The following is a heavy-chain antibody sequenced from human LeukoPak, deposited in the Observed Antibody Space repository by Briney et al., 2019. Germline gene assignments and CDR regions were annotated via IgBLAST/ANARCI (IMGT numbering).Heavy chain of an antibody. CDR2: ISSSGSTI. J-gene: IGHJ6*02. CDR3: ASTLTRITIFGVPSSDYYYGMDV. V-gene: IGHV3-11*01. Sequence: GGSLRLSCAASGFTFSDYYMSWIRQAPGKGLEWVSYISSSGSTIYYADSVKGRFTISRDNAKNSLYLQMNSPRAEDTAVYYCASTLTRITIFGVPSSDYYYGMDVWGQGTTVTVSS. D-gene: IGHD3-3*01. CDR1: GFTFSDYY.